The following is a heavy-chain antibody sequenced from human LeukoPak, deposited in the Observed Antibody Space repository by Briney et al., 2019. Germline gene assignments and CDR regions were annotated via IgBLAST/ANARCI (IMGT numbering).Heavy chain of an antibody. V-gene: IGHV3-30*02. CDR2: IRYDGSNK. CDR3: ARDSDSSSWSTGAFDY. Sequence: GGSLRLSCVASGFTFSSYGMHWVRQAPGKGLEWVAFIRYDGSNKYYADSVKGRFTISRDNSKNTLYLQMNSLRAEDTAVYYCARDSDSSSWSTGAFDYWGQGTLVTVSS. J-gene: IGHJ4*02. CDR1: GFTFSSYG. D-gene: IGHD6-13*01.